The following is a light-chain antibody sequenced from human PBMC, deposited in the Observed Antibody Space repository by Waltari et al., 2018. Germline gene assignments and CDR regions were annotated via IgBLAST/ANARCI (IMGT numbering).Light chain of an antibody. CDR2: KAS. Sequence: DIQMTQSPSSLSASVGDRGTITCRASQTINNWLAWYQQKPGKAPTLLIYKASTLESGVPSRFSGSGSGTEFTLTISSLQPGDFATYYCQQFSSFPWTFGHGTKVEIK. CDR1: QTINNW. V-gene: IGKV1-5*03. J-gene: IGKJ1*01. CDR3: QQFSSFPWT.